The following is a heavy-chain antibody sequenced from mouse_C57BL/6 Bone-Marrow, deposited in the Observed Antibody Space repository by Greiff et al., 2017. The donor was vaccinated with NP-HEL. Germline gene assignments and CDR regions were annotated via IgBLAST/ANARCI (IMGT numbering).Heavy chain of an antibody. J-gene: IGHJ2*01. Sequence: QVQLQQSGAELVKPGASVKLSCKASGYTFTSYWMHWVKQRPGQGLEWIGMILPTSGSTNYNEKFKRKATLTVAKSSCTAYIQLNSLTSEDSAVYYCAPYYYGSGGYLDYWGQGTTLTVSS. CDR2: ILPTSGST. CDR3: APYYYGSGGYLDY. CDR1: GYTFTSYW. V-gene: IGHV1-64*01. D-gene: IGHD1-1*01.